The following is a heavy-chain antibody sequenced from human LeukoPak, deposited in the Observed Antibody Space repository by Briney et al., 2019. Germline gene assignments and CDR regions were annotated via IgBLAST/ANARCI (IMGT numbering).Heavy chain of an antibody. D-gene: IGHD3-10*01. J-gene: IGHJ4*02. CDR3: ARVGLMGIYGSGGDYFDY. CDR1: GFTFDDYA. Sequence: GRSLRLSCAASGFTFDDYAMHWVRQAPGKGLEWVSGISWNSGGIGYADSVKGRFTISRDNSKNTLYLQMNSLRAEDTAVYYCARVGLMGIYGSGGDYFDYWGQGTLVTVSS. CDR2: ISWNSGGI. V-gene: IGHV3-9*01.